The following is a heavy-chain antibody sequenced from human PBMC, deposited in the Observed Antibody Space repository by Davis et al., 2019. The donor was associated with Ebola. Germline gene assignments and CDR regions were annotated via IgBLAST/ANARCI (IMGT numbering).Heavy chain of an antibody. J-gene: IGHJ4*02. V-gene: IGHV4-39*01. CDR2: IYYSGST. D-gene: IGHD3-22*01. CDR3: ARNTIYNYDGSVYSSPYYFDF. Sequence: LRLSCTVPGGSISSSSYYWGWIRQPPGKGLEWIGSIYYSGSTQYNPSLKSRVTISVDTSKNQFSLKLTSVTAADTAVYFCARNTIYNYDGSVYSSPYYFDFWGQGTLVTVSS. CDR1: GGSISSSSYY.